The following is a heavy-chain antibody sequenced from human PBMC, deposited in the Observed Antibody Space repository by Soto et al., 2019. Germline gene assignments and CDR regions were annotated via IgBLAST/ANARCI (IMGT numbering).Heavy chain of an antibody. CDR3: AKSPGMYYYDSSGYYQYDY. D-gene: IGHD3-22*01. V-gene: IGHV3-23*01. J-gene: IGHJ4*02. CDR1: GFTFSSYA. Sequence: PGGSLRLSCAASGFTFSSYAMSWVRQAPGKGLEWVSAISGSGVSTYYADSVKGRFTISRDNSKNTLNLQMNSLRAVDTALYYCAKSPGMYYYDSSGYYQYDYWGQGT. CDR2: ISGSGVST.